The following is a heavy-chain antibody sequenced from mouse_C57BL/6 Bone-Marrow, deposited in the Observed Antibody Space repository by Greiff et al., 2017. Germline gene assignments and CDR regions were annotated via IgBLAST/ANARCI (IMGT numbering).Heavy chain of an antibody. CDR2: ISSGSSTI. V-gene: IGHV5-17*01. J-gene: IGHJ2*01. Sequence: EVKLVESGGGLVKPGGSLKLSCAASGFTFSDYGMHWVRQAPEKGLEWVAYISSGSSTIYYADTVKGRFTLSRDNAKNTLFLQMTSLRSEDTAMYYCATPHYGSSVHYFDYWGQGTTLTVSS. CDR1: GFTFSDYG. D-gene: IGHD1-1*01. CDR3: ATPHYGSSVHYFDY.